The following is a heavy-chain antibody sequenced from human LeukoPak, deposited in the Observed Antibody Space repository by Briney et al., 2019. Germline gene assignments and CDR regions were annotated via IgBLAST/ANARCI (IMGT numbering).Heavy chain of an antibody. CDR3: AKESGVLLWFGELLFDP. CDR1: GFTFSSYG. J-gene: IGHJ5*02. CDR2: IWYDGSNK. V-gene: IGHV3-33*06. D-gene: IGHD3-10*01. Sequence: QSGGSLRLSCAASGFTFSSYGMHWVRQAPGKGLEWVAVIWYDGSNKYCADSVKGRFTISRDNSKNTLYLQMNSLRAEDTAVYYCAKESGVLLWFGELLFDPWGQGTLVTVSS.